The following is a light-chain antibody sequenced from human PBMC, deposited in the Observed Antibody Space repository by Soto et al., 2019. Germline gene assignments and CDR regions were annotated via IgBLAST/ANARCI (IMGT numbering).Light chain of an antibody. Sequence: EIVLTQSPGTLSLSPGERATLSCRASQSVSSSYLAWYQQKPCQAPRLLIYGASSRATGIPDRFSGSGSGTDFTLTISRLEPEDFAVYYCQQYGSSSWTFGQGTKGGYQ. CDR2: GAS. V-gene: IGKV3-20*01. J-gene: IGKJ1*01. CDR3: QQYGSSSWT. CDR1: QSVSSSY.